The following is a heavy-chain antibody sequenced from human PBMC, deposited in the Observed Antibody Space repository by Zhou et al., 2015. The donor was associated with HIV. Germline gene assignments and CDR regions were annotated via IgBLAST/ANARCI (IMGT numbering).Heavy chain of an antibody. CDR2: ISAYNGNT. V-gene: IGHV1-18*01. D-gene: IGHD2-2*01. CDR3: ARDLRSTSAGYYYYYMDV. J-gene: IGHJ6*03. Sequence: QVQLVQSGAEVKKPGASVKVSCKASGYTFTSYGISWVRQAPGQGLEWMGWISAYNGNTNYAQKLQGRVTMTTDTSTSTAYMELRSLRSDDTAVYYCARDLRSTSAGYYYYYMDVWGKGTTVTVSS. CDR1: GYTFTSYG.